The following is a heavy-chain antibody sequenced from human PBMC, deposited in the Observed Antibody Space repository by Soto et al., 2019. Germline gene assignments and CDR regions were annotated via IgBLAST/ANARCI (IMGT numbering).Heavy chain of an antibody. J-gene: IGHJ3*02. D-gene: IGHD1-26*01. Sequence: GASVTVSCKASGYTFTSYYIHWLRQPPAQGLEWMGIINPSGGSTSYAQKLQGRVTMTRDTPTSTVYMELSSLRSEDTAVYYCAREVGVTTTGSPDAFDIWGQGTMVTVSS. CDR1: GYTFTSYY. CDR3: AREVGVTTTGSPDAFDI. V-gene: IGHV1-46*01. CDR2: INPSGGST.